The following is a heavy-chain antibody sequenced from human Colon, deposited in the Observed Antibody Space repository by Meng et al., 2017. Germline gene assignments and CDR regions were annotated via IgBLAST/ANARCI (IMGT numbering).Heavy chain of an antibody. V-gene: IGHV1-2*06. CDR2: INPNSGGA. D-gene: IGHD3-16*01. Sequence: VLLVHSGAAVKTPGASVKGSCKASASTFAGYYMHWVRQAPGQGLEWMGRINPNSGGANYAQKFQGRDTMTRDTSISTAYMELSRLRSDDTAVYYCAREGLVGDLRYFDLWGRGTLVTVSS. J-gene: IGHJ2*01. CDR1: ASTFAGYY. CDR3: AREGLVGDLRYFDL.